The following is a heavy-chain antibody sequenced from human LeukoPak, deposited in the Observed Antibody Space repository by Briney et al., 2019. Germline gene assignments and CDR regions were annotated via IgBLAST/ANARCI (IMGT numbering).Heavy chain of an antibody. V-gene: IGHV3-48*04. CDR1: GFTFSRYG. CDR3: ARAQRYSSTWSHFDY. J-gene: IGHJ4*02. CDR2: ISPSSSTI. D-gene: IGHD6-13*01. Sequence: GGSLRLSCAASGFTFSRYGMHWVRQAPGKGLEWVSYISPSSSTIYYADSVKGRFTISRDNAKNSLYLQMNSLRAEDTAVYYCARAQRYSSTWSHFDYWGQGTLVTVSS.